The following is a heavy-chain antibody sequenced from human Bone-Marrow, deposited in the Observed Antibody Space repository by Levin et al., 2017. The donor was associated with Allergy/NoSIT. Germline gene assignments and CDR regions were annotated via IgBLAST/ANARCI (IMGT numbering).Heavy chain of an antibody. J-gene: IGHJ4*02. CDR3: ARRLSSGWYSVDY. D-gene: IGHD6-19*01. CDR2: IDPSDAYT. Sequence: PRASVKVSCKGSGYSFTSYWISWVRQMPGKGLEWMGRIDPSDAYTNYSPAFQGHVTIPADTSINTAYLQWSNLKSSDTAMYYCARRLSSGWYSVDYWGQGTLVTVSS. CDR1: GYSFTSYW. V-gene: IGHV5-10-1*01.